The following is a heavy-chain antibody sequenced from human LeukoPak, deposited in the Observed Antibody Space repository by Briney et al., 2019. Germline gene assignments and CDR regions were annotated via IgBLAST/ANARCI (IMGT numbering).Heavy chain of an antibody. CDR3: ARDRIGRDGYLAGDY. D-gene: IGHD5-24*01. CDR2: IIPILGIA. J-gene: IGHJ4*02. V-gene: IGHV1-69*04. Sequence: SVKVSCKASGGTFSSYAISWVRQAPGQGLEWMGRIIPILGIANYAQKFQGRVTIPADKSTSTAYMELSSLRSGDTAVYYCARDRIGRDGYLAGDYWGQGTLVTVSS. CDR1: GGTFSSYA.